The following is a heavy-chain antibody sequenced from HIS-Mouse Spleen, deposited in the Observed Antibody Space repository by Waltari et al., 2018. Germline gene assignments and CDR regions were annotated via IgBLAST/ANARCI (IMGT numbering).Heavy chain of an antibody. D-gene: IGHD6-19*01. J-gene: IGHJ3*02. CDR3: ARGIAVAGRGAFDI. CDR1: GFTVSSNY. CDR2: IYSGGST. V-gene: IGHV3-66*01. Sequence: EVQLVESGGGLVQPGGSLRLSGAASGFTVSSNYLSWVPQAPGKGLEWVSVIYSGGSTYYADSVKGRFTISRDNSKNTLYLQMNSLRAEDTAVYYCARGIAVAGRGAFDIWGQGTMVTVSS.